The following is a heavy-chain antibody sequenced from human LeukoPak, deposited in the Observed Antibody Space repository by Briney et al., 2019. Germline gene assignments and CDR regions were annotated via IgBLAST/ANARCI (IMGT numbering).Heavy chain of an antibody. Sequence: ASVKVSCEASGYTFTSYDINWVRQATGQGLEWMGWMNPNSGNTGYAQKFQGRVTMTRNTSISTAYMELSSLRSEDTAVYYCARAGRRAAYPFNPWGQGTLVTVSS. CDR3: ARAGRRAAYPFNP. D-gene: IGHD1-14*01. J-gene: IGHJ5*02. CDR2: MNPNSGNT. V-gene: IGHV1-8*01. CDR1: GYTFTSYD.